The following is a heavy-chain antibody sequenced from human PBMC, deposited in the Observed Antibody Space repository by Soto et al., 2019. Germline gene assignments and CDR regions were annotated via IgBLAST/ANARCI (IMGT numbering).Heavy chain of an antibody. D-gene: IGHD6-13*01. Sequence: QVQLVQSGAEVKKPGASVKVSCKASSYTFASYGISWVRQAPGQWLEWMGWISAYNGNTNYAQKLKGRVTMTTDTSTSTAYMELRSLRSADTAVYYCARVIAAAADFDYWGQGTLVTVSS. CDR2: ISAYNGNT. J-gene: IGHJ4*02. V-gene: IGHV1-18*01. CDR1: SYTFASYG. CDR3: ARVIAAAADFDY.